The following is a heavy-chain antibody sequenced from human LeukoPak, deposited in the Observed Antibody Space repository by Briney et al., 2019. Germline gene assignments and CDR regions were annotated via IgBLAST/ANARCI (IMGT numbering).Heavy chain of an antibody. CDR1: GGSISSYY. D-gene: IGHD5-18*01. V-gene: IGHV4-59*01. CDR2: TYYSGST. J-gene: IGHJ4*02. CDR3: AREGYSYGSDY. Sequence: PSETLYLTCTVSGGSISSYYWSWIRQPPGKGLEWIGYTYYSGSTNYNPSLKSRVTISVDTSKNQFSLRLSSVTAADTAVYYCAREGYSYGSDYWGQGTLVTVSS.